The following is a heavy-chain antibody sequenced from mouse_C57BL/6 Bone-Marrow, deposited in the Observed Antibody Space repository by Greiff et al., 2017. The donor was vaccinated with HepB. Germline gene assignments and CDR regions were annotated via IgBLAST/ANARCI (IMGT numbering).Heavy chain of an antibody. J-gene: IGHJ1*03. CDR2: IRSKSNNYAT. Sequence: EVKVEESGGGLVQPKGSLKLSCAASVFSFNTYAMNWVRQAPGKGLEWVARIRSKSNNYATYYADSVKDRFTISRDDSESMLYLQMNNLKTEDTAMYYCVSREGYYYGSSYEYFDVWGTGTTVTVSS. V-gene: IGHV10-1*01. CDR3: VSREGYYYGSSYEYFDV. D-gene: IGHD1-1*01. CDR1: VFSFNTYA.